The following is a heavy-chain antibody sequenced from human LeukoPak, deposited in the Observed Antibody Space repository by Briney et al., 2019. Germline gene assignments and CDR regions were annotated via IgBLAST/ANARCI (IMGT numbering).Heavy chain of an antibody. J-gene: IGHJ4*02. V-gene: IGHV3-49*04. D-gene: IGHD5-18*01. CDR1: GFTFGDYA. CDR3: TRVAITLVGSYGHYFDY. Sequence: PGRSLRLSCAASGFTFGDYAMSWVRQAPGKGLEWVSLIRSKAYGGTPEYAASVKDRFTISRDDSKSIAYLQMSSLKTEDTAVYYCTRVAITLVGSYGHYFDYWGQGTLVTVSS. CDR2: IRSKAYGGTP.